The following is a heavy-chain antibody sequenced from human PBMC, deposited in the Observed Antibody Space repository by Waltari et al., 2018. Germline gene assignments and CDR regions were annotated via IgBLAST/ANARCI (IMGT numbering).Heavy chain of an antibody. Sequence: EVQLVESGGGLVQPGGSLRLSCAASGFTFSDHYMDWVRQAPGKGLEWVSGISWNSGSIGYADSVKGRFTISRDNAKNSLYLQMNSLRAEDTALYYCAKDIGQQQLVVENDAFDIWGQGTMVTVSS. CDR1: GFTFSDHY. J-gene: IGHJ3*02. D-gene: IGHD6-13*01. CDR2: ISWNSGSI. CDR3: AKDIGQQQLVVENDAFDI. V-gene: IGHV3-9*01.